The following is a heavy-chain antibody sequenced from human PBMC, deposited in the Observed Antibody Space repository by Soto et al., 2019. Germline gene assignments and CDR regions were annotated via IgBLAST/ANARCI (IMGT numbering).Heavy chain of an antibody. Sequence: SVKVSCKASGGTFSTYAIDLLRQAPGQGLEWMGGIIPLFGTAKYAQNFQGRITITADESTNTAYMELRSLRSQDTAVYYCARGVHYDSSGYYYFYWGQGTLVTVSS. CDR2: IIPLFGTA. D-gene: IGHD3-22*01. V-gene: IGHV1-69*13. CDR1: GGTFSTYA. CDR3: ARGVHYDSSGYYYFY. J-gene: IGHJ4*02.